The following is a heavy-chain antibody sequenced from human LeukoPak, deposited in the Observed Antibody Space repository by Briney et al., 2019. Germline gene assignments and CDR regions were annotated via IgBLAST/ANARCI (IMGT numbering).Heavy chain of an antibody. CDR2: FDPEDGET. V-gene: IGHV1-24*01. J-gene: IGHJ4*02. CDR3: ATSQRDGYNFPIDDY. Sequence: ASVKVSCKASGYTFTGYYMHWVRQAPGKGLEWMGGFDPEDGETIYAQKFQGRVTMTEDTSTDTAYMELSSLRSEDTAVYYCATSQRDGYNFPIDDYWGQGTLVTVSS. D-gene: IGHD5-24*01. CDR1: GYTFTGYY.